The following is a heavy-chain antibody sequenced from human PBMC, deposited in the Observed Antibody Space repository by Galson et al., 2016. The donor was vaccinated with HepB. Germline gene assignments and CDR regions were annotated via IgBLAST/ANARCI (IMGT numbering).Heavy chain of an antibody. CDR2: IFHTGRV. CDR3: ARQHRGGPSDY. J-gene: IGHJ4*02. Sequence: ETLSLTCAVSGGSISSSDWWSWVRQPSGQGLEWIGQIFHTGRVNYTPSLASRVTISVDTSNNHFSLRLTSVTAADTALYYCARQHRGGPSDYWGQGTLVLVSS. D-gene: IGHD5-24*01. V-gene: IGHV4-4*02. CDR1: GGSISSSDW.